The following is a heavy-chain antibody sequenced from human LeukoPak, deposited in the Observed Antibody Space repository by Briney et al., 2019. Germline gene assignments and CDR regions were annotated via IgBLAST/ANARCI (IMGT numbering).Heavy chain of an antibody. Sequence: SETLSLTCTVSGGSISSYYWSWIRQPAGKGLEWIGRIYTSGSTNYNPSLKSRVTISLDTSKNQFSLKLSSVTAADTAVYYCAGHHTRKTVDFWGQGTLVTVSS. CDR1: GGSISSYY. J-gene: IGHJ4*02. D-gene: IGHD1-14*01. CDR2: IYTSGST. V-gene: IGHV4-4*07. CDR3: AGHHTRKTVDF.